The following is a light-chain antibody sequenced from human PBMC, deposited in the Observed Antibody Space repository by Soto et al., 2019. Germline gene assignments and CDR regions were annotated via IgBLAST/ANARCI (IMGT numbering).Light chain of an antibody. Sequence: DIQMTQSPSSLSASVGDRVAITCRASQTIDVYLNWYLQKPGRAPQLLIYAASKLQSGVPSRFSGSGSGTDFTLTISSLQADDSATYFCQQSYMTPRTFGQGTKVDI. J-gene: IGKJ1*01. V-gene: IGKV1-39*01. CDR1: QTIDVY. CDR2: AAS. CDR3: QQSYMTPRT.